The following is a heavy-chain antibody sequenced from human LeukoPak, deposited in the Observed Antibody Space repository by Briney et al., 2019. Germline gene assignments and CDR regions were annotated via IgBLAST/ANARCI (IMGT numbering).Heavy chain of an antibody. J-gene: IGHJ4*02. CDR3: ARLAAAGVDY. CDR2: IYHSGST. Sequence: SETLSLTCAVSGYSISSGYYWGWIRQPPGKGLEWIGSIYHSGSTYYNPSLKSRVTISVDTSKNQFSLKLSSVTAADTAVYYCARLAAAGVDYWGQGTLVTVSS. CDR1: GYSISSGYY. D-gene: IGHD6-13*01. V-gene: IGHV4-38-2*01.